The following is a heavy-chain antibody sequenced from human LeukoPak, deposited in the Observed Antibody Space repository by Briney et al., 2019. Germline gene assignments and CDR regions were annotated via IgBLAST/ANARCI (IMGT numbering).Heavy chain of an antibody. CDR2: IHYSGST. CDR1: GGSISDSSFC. Sequence: SETLSLTCTASGGSISDSSFCWGWIRQPPGKGLEWIGSIHYSGSTYYNPSLKSGVTISVDTSKKQFSLKLSSVSAADTAVYYCARHVDSSGWYRSYFDYWGQGTLVTVSS. D-gene: IGHD6-19*01. J-gene: IGHJ4*02. CDR3: ARHVDSSGWYRSYFDY. V-gene: IGHV4-39*01.